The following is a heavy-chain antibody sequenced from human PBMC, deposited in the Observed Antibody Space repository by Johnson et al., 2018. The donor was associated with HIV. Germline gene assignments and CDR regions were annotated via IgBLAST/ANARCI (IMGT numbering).Heavy chain of an antibody. CDR3: AKNKYSSGWYDAFDI. Sequence: VQLVESGGGLVQPGRSLRLSCAASGFTFDDYAMHWVRQAPGKGLEWVSGISWNSGSIGYADSVKGRFTISRDNAKNSLYLQLTSLRAEDTAVYYCAKNKYSSGWYDAFDIWGQGTVVTVSS. CDR1: GFTFDDYA. J-gene: IGHJ3*02. D-gene: IGHD6-19*01. CDR2: ISWNSGSI. V-gene: IGHV3-9*01.